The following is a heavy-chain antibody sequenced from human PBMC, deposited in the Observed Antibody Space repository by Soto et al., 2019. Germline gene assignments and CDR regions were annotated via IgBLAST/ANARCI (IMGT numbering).Heavy chain of an antibody. Sequence: VQLVQSGAEVKKPGASVRVSCNASGYTFSGYDLNWVRQAPGQGLEWMGWGSPDSGSTGDAGIFQCRVTMTRDRSTATASMDLSSLTFEDAAVYYCARATELLYVEWSVYRGGNYAMDVWGQGTTVTVSS. D-gene: IGHD3-3*01. CDR3: ARATELLYVEWSVYRGGNYAMDV. CDR2: GSPDSGST. J-gene: IGHJ6*02. CDR1: GYTFSGYD. V-gene: IGHV1-8*01.